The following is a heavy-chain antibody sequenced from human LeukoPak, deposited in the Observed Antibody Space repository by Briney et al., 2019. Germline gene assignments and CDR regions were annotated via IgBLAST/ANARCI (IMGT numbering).Heavy chain of an antibody. CDR1: GFTFSNYA. J-gene: IGHJ4*02. Sequence: GGSLRLSCAASGFTFSNYAMSWVRQAPGKGLEWVSAVRGSGGSTYYADSVKGRFTISRDNSKNTLYLQMNSLRAEDTAVYYCAAHKPIFTTPFDYWGQGTLVTVSS. CDR3: AAHKPIFTTPFDY. CDR2: VRGSGGST. V-gene: IGHV3-23*01. D-gene: IGHD2-15*01.